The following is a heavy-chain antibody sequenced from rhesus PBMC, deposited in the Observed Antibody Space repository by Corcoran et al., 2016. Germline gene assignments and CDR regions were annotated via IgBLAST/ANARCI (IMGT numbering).Heavy chain of an antibody. V-gene: IGHV4-99*01. Sequence: QVQLQESGPGLVKPSETLSLTCAVSGYSISSGYYWGWIRQPPGKGMEYIGYISGSSGSTSYNPSLKSRVTISKDTSKNQFSLKLSSVTAADTAVYYCARRGYCSGGVCYRYYVDYWGQGVLVTVSS. CDR1: GYSISSGYY. J-gene: IGHJ4*01. CDR2: ISGSSGST. CDR3: ARRGYCSGGVCYRYYVDY. D-gene: IGHD2-8*01.